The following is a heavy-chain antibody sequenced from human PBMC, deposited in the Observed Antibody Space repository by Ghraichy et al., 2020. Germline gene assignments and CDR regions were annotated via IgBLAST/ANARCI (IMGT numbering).Heavy chain of an antibody. D-gene: IGHD3-10*01. J-gene: IGHJ5*02. V-gene: IGHV4-4*07. Sequence: SETLSLTCTVSGGSISTYYWSWIRQPAGKGLEWIGHIYTSGSTNYNPSLKSRATMSVDTSKNQFSLKLTSVTAADTAVYYCARDAELRWFDPWGQGTLVTVSS. CDR1: GGSISTYY. CDR2: IYTSGST. CDR3: ARDAELRWFDP.